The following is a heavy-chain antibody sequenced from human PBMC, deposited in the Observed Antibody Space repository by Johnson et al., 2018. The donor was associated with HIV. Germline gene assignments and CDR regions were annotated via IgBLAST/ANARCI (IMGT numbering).Heavy chain of an antibody. V-gene: IGHV3-20*04. CDR1: GFTFDDYD. CDR3: ARGKLPAALRRGDALDI. J-gene: IGHJ3*02. CDR2: INWNGGST. Sequence: VQLVESGGNVVRPGGSLRLSCAASGFTFDDYDMSWVRQAPGKGLEWVSGINWNGGSTGYADSVKGRFTISRDTAKNSLYLQMNSLRAEDTALYYCARGKLPAALRRGDALDIWGQGTMVTVSS. D-gene: IGHD2-2*01.